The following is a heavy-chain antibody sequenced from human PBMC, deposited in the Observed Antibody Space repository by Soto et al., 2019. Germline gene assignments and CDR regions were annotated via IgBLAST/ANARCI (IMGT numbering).Heavy chain of an antibody. CDR3: ARGGNGYHILTGFSSHY. CDR1: GGSISSGDYY. V-gene: IGHV4-30-4*01. D-gene: IGHD3-9*01. CDR2: IYYSGGT. J-gene: IGHJ4*02. Sequence: QVQLQESGPGLVKPSQTLSLTCTVSGGSISSGDYYWTWIRQPPGKGLEWIGYIYYSGGTYYNPYLKSRITISVDTSKNQFSLKLSSVTAADTAVYYCARGGNGYHILTGFSSHYWGQGTLVTVSS.